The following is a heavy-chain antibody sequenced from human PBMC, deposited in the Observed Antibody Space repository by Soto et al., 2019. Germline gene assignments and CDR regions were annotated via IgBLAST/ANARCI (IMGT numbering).Heavy chain of an antibody. V-gene: IGHV3-9*01. CDR3: AKDIGVTMVRGPFDY. CDR2: ISWNSGSI. D-gene: IGHD3-10*01. Sequence: EVQLVESGGGLVQPGRSLRLSCAASGFTFDDYAMHWVRQAPGKGLEWVSGISWNSGSIGYADSVKGRFTISRDNAKNSLYLQMNSLRAEDTALYYCAKDIGVTMVRGPFDYWGQGTLVTVSS. CDR1: GFTFDDYA. J-gene: IGHJ4*02.